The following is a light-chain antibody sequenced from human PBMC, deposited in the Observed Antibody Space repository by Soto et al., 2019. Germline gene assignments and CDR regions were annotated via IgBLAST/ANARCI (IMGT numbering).Light chain of an antibody. Sequence: DIQMTQSPSTLSGSVGDRVTLTCRASQTISSWLAWYQQQPGKAPKLLIYNASTLNSWFPSRFSGSGSGTEFTLTISSLQPDDFATYYCQQYNSDSTFGQGTKVDIK. CDR2: NAS. V-gene: IGKV1-5*03. CDR3: QQYNSDST. CDR1: QTISSW. J-gene: IGKJ1*01.